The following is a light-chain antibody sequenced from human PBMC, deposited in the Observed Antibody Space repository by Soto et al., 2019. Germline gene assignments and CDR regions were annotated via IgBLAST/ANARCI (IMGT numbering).Light chain of an antibody. J-gene: IGLJ2*01. Sequence: QSALTQPPSASGSPGQSVTISCTGTSSDVGAYNYVSWYQQHPGKAPKLMIYEVSKRPPGVPDRFSGSKSGNTASLTVSGLQAEDEADYYCSSYAGSSVVFGGGTKLTVL. CDR2: EVS. V-gene: IGLV2-8*01. CDR1: SSDVGAYNY. CDR3: SSYAGSSVV.